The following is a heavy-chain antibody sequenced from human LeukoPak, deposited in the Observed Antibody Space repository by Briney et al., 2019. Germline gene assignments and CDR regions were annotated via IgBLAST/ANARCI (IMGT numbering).Heavy chain of an antibody. D-gene: IGHD3-3*01. CDR3: VRGGALYYDFWD. Sequence: ASVKVSCKASGYTFTTYDISWVRQAPGQGLEWMGWINPNSGGTNYAQKFQGRVTMTRDTSISTGYMELSRLKSDDTAVYYCVRGGALYYDFWDWGQGTLVTVSP. J-gene: IGHJ4*02. V-gene: IGHV1-2*02. CDR2: INPNSGGT. CDR1: GYTFTTYD.